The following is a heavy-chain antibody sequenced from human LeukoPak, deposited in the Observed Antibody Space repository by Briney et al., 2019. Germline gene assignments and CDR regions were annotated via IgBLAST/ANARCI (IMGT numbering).Heavy chain of an antibody. CDR1: GGSISSGDYY. CDR2: IYYGGST. V-gene: IGHV4-30-4*01. Sequence: PSETLSLTCTVSGGSISSGDYYWSWIRQPPGKGLEWIGYIYYGGSTSYKSSLKGRITMSVDTSKNQFSLKLSSVTAADTAVYYCARILFWSGFYGDCWGQGTLVTVSS. J-gene: IGHJ4*02. D-gene: IGHD3-3*01. CDR3: ARILFWSGFYGDC.